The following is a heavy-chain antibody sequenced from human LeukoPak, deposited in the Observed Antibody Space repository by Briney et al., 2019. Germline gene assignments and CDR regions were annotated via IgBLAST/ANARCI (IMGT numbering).Heavy chain of an antibody. CDR3: ARRPAQYCSSTSCDTPPPGWYFDL. Sequence: SETLSLTCTVSGGSISSGGYYWSWIRQHPGKGLEWIGYIYYSGSTYYNPSLKSRVTISVDTSKNQFSLKLSSVTAADTAVYYCARRPAQYCSSTSCDTPPPGWYFDLWGRGTLVTVSS. CDR2: IYYSGST. D-gene: IGHD2-2*02. V-gene: IGHV4-31*03. CDR1: GGSISSGGYY. J-gene: IGHJ2*01.